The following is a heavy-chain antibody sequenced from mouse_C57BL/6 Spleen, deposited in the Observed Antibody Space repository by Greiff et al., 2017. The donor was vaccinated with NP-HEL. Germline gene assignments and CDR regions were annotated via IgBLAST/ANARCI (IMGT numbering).Heavy chain of an antibody. CDR1: GYSFTSYY. J-gene: IGHJ3*01. D-gene: IGHD2-10*01. CDR2: IYPGSGNT. V-gene: IGHV1-66*01. CDR3: APYYGNPAWFAY. Sequence: QVQLQQSGPELVKPGASVKISCKASGYSFTSYYIHWVKQRPGQGLEWIGWIYPGSGNTKYTEKFKGKATLTADTSSSTAYMQLSSLTSEDSAVYYCAPYYGNPAWFAYWGQGTLVTVSA.